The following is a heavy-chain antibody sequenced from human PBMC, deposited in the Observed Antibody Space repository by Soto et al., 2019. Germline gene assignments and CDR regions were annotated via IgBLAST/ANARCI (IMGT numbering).Heavy chain of an antibody. J-gene: IGHJ4*02. CDR2: INHRGNT. CDR3: AWALPRDSRGLYFDF. D-gene: IGHD6-19*01. Sequence: SETLSLTCASYGESFIGAYWNWIRQPPGKGLEWIGDINHRGNTNYNSSLKSRVTISIDTSKSQFSLRLTSLIDTDTAVYYCAWALPRDSRGLYFDFWCQGSLVTVSS. V-gene: IGHV4-34*01. CDR1: GESFIGAY.